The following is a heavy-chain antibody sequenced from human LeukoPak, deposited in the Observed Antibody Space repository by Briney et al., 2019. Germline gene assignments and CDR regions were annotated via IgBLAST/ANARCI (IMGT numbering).Heavy chain of an antibody. CDR3: ARDLSGSYYGGNFDY. CDR2: INPNSGGT. J-gene: IGHJ4*02. V-gene: IGHV1-2*02. Sequence: ASVKVSCKASGYTFTSYAMNWVRQAPGQGLEWMGWINPNSGGTNYAQKFQGRVTMTRDTSISTAYMELSRLRSDDTAVYYCARDLSGSYYGGNFDYWGQGTLVTVSS. CDR1: GYTFTSYA. D-gene: IGHD1-26*01.